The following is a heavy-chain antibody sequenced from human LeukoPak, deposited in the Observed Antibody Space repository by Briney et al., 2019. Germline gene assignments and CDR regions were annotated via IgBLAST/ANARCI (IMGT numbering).Heavy chain of an antibody. D-gene: IGHD2-15*01. J-gene: IGHJ4*02. CDR2: ISGSGNDYST. CDR3: ARGGWSRPFDF. V-gene: IGHV3-23*01. Sequence: GGSQRLSCAASGFTFSSHAMSWVRQAAGEGLEWVSGISGSGNDYSTHYADSVEGRFTISRDNSKNTLYLQMSSLRAEDTAVYYCARGGWSRPFDFWGQGTLVTVFS. CDR1: GFTFSSHA.